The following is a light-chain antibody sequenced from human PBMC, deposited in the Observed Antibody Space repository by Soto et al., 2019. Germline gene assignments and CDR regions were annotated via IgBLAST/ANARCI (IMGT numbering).Light chain of an antibody. J-gene: IGKJ5*01. CDR3: QQYNNWLIN. V-gene: IGKV3-15*01. CDR1: QSVSSN. Sequence: EIVMTQSPATLSVSPGERATLSCRASQSVSSNFAWYQQKPCQAPRLLIHGASTRANGITARFSGSGSVTAFTLTISGLQSVYFVDYYYQQYNNWLINLGQGTRLEIK. CDR2: GAS.